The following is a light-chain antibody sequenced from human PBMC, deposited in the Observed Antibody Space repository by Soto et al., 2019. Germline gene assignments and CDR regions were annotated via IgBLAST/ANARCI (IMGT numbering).Light chain of an antibody. CDR1: QGISSY. CDR2: AAS. J-gene: IGKJ4*01. Sequence: DIQLTQSPSFLSASVGDRVTITCRASQGISSYLAWYQQKPGKAPKLLIYAASTLQSVVPSRFSGSGSGKEFALTISSMQPEDFATYYYHQLTSSPFLTFGGRTKVEIK. CDR3: HQLTSSPFLT. V-gene: IGKV1-9*01.